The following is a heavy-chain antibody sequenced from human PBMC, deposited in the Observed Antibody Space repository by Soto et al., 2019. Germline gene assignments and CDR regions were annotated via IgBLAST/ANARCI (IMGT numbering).Heavy chain of an antibody. CDR3: AKEGNGGSYSDY. CDR1: RFSFSSYN. Sequence: PGLSLRLSCAASRFSFSSYNMNWVRQAPGKGLEWISFIRSSGSITYYAASVKGRFTISRDNAKNLVFLQMDSLRDEGKAVYHCAKEGNGGSYSDYWGQGTLVTVS. CDR2: IRSSGSIT. J-gene: IGHJ4*02. V-gene: IGHV3-48*02. D-gene: IGHD3-10*01.